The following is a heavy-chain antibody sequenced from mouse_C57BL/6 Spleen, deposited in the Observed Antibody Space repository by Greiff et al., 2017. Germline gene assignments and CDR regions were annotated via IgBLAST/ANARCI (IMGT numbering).Heavy chain of an antibody. Sequence: EVQLQQSGPELVKPVASVKMSCKASGYTFTDYNMHWVKQSHGKSLEWIGYINPNNGGTSYNQKFKGKATLTVNKSSSTDYMELRSLTSEDSAVYYCARGIYYYGSSHPFDYWGQGTTLTVSS. D-gene: IGHD1-1*01. CDR2: INPNNGGT. CDR3: ARGIYYYGSSHPFDY. CDR1: GYTFTDYN. J-gene: IGHJ2*01. V-gene: IGHV1-22*01.